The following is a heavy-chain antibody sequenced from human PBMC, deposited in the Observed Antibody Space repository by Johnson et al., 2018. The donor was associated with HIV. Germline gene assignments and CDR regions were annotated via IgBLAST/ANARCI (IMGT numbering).Heavy chain of an antibody. Sequence: QMLLVESGGGVVQPGGSLRLSCAASGFTFSSYGMHWVRQAPGKGLEWVSFIRFDGNNKYYADSVKGRFTISRDNSKKTLHLQMSSLRGDDTAIYYCAKVFALAGRADAFDIWGQGTMVTVSS. J-gene: IGHJ3*02. D-gene: IGHD6-19*01. CDR1: GFTFSSYG. CDR2: IRFDGNNK. CDR3: AKVFALAGRADAFDI. V-gene: IGHV3-30*02.